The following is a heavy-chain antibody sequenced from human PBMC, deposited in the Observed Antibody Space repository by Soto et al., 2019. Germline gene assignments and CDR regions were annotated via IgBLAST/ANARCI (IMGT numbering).Heavy chain of an antibody. CDR2: ISAYNGHT. CDR3: ARVFTDYGDYKYYFDY. D-gene: IGHD4-17*01. J-gene: IGHJ4*02. CDR1: GYTFTSYG. V-gene: IGHV1-18*04. Sequence: QVQLVQSGAEVKKPGASVKVSCKASGYTFTSYGINWVRQAPGQGLEWMGWISAYNGHTNYAQKLQGRVTMTTDTSTRTAYMELRSLRSDDTAMYYCARVFTDYGDYKYYFDYWGQGTPVTVSS.